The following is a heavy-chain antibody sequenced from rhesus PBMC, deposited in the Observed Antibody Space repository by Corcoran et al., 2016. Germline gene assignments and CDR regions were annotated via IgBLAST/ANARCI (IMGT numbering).Heavy chain of an antibody. CDR1: GGSISGGYD. D-gene: IGHD6-37*01. V-gene: IGHV4-76*01. J-gene: IGHJ4*01. CDR2: LARSRGSP. Sequence: VQLQESGPGLVKPSETLSLTCAVSGGSISGGYDGSWIRQPPGKGLGWIGDLARSRGSPNYNPSLKNRVTISKNTSKNQFSLKLSSVTAADTAVYYCARHTWAGPGYLCQGVLVTVSS. CDR3: ARHTWAGPGY.